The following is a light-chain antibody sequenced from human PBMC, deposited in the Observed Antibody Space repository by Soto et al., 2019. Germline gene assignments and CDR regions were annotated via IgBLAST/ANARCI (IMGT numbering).Light chain of an antibody. CDR1: SSDVGGNNY. CDR2: HVS. J-gene: IGLJ2*01. V-gene: IGLV2-14*03. CDR3: SSHVGTSTPHVV. Sequence: QSALTQPASVSGSPGQSITIPCTGTSSDVGGNNYVSWYQQYPGKAPKLIIYHVSDRPSGVSNRFSGSKSGSTASLTISGVQAEGEADYYCSSHVGTSTPHVVFGGGTKLTVL.